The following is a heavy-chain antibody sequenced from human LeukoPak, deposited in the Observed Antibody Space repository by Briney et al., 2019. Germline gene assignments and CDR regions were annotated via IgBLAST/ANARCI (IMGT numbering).Heavy chain of an antibody. Sequence: GGSLRLSCEASGFTFSSYWMHWVRQAPGKGLVWVSRTNTDGTSTNYADSVKGRFTISRDNAKNTLYLQMNSLRAEDTALYYCAKAKSAMVRGVIFFDYWGQGTLVTVSS. V-gene: IGHV3-74*01. CDR2: TNTDGTST. J-gene: IGHJ4*02. CDR3: AKAKSAMVRGVIFFDY. D-gene: IGHD3-10*01. CDR1: GFTFSSYW.